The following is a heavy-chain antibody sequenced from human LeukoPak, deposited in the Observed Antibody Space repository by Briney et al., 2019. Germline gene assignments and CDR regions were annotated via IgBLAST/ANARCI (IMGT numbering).Heavy chain of an antibody. CDR3: ARDLHYAFDI. J-gene: IGHJ3*02. D-gene: IGHD3-10*01. CDR2: IYSSDTT. CDR1: GFTFSGYA. V-gene: IGHV3-48*02. Sequence: GGSLRLSCAASGFTFSGYAMNWVRQAPGKGLEWVSHIYSSDTTYADSLKGRFTISRDNAKNSLYLQMNSLRDEDTAVYYCARDLHYAFDIWGQGTMVTAPS.